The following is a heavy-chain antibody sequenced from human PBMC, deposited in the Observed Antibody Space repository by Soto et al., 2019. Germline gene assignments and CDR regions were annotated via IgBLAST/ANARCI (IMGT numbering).Heavy chain of an antibody. D-gene: IGHD7-27*01. CDR3: ARGPDGDKVDY. CDR1: GGSISSGDYY. CDR2: IYNSGST. V-gene: IGHV4-30-4*01. J-gene: IGHJ4*02. Sequence: QVQLQESGPGLVEPSQTLSLTCTVSGGSISSGDYYWSWIRQPPGKGLEWIGHIYNSGSTYSNPSLKSRVTISVDTSKNQFSLKLSSVTAADPAVYYCARGPDGDKVDYWGQGTLVTVSS.